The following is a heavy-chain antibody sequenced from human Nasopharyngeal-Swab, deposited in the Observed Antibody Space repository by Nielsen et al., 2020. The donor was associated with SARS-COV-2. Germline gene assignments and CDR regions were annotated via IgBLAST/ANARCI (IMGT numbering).Heavy chain of an antibody. J-gene: IGHJ6*03. CDR2: INPNSGGT. CDR1: GYTFTGYY. D-gene: IGHD6-13*01. V-gene: IGHV1-2*04. Sequence: ASVKVSCKASGYTFTGYYMHWVRQAPGQGLEWMGWINPNSGGTNYAQKFQGWVTMTRDTSISTAYMELSRLRSEDTAVYYCARDNDGVAAAGTGYYYYYMDVWGKGTTVTVSS. CDR3: ARDNDGVAAAGTGYYYYYMDV.